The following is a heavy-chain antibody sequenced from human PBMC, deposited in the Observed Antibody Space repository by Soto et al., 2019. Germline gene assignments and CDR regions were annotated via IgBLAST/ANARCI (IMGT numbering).Heavy chain of an antibody. Sequence: SETLSLTCTVSGGSISSGGYYWSWIRQHPGKGLEWIGYIYYSGNTYYNPPLKSRVTISVDTSKNQFSLKLSSVTAADTAVYYCARSGQYYYDSSDYYYYYGMDVWGQGTTVTVSS. CDR1: GGSISSGGYY. J-gene: IGHJ6*02. V-gene: IGHV4-31*03. D-gene: IGHD3-22*01. CDR3: ARSGQYYYDSSDYYYYYGMDV. CDR2: IYYSGNT.